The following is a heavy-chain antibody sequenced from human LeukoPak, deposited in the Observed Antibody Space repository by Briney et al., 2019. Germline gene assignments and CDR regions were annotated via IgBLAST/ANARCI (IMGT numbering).Heavy chain of an antibody. J-gene: IGHJ4*02. CDR1: ARSISSYY. D-gene: IGHD1-26*01. CDR3: ARHRGYSNYFDY. V-gene: IGHV4-59*08. CDR2: IHYSGST. Sequence: PSETLSLTCTVSARSISSYYWSWIRQPPGKGLEWNGYIHYSGSTNYDPTLKSRVTISVDTSKSQFSLELSSVTAADTAVYYCARHRGYSNYFDYWGQGTLVTVSS.